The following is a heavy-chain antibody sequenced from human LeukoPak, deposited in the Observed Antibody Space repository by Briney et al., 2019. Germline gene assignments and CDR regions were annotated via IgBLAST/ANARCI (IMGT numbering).Heavy chain of an antibody. V-gene: IGHV3-33*01. CDR3: ARDLSFGSLDF. J-gene: IGHJ4*02. CDR1: GFIFSTHG. Sequence: GGSLRLSCAASGFIFSTHGMHWVRQAPGKGLEWVAGMWGDGSREDYADSVKGRFTISRDMSKNTMNLQMNSLRVEDTAMFYCARDLSFGSLDFRGQGTLVTVSS. CDR2: MWGDGSRE. D-gene: IGHD1-26*01.